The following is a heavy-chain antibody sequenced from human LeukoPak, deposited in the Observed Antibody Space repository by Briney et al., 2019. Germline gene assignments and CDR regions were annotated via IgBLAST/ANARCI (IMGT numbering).Heavy chain of an antibody. J-gene: IGHJ4*02. CDR3: ARGSYRSFDY. D-gene: IGHD4-11*01. CDR2: INRDGNST. V-gene: IGHV3-74*03. CDR1: GFTFSSYW. Sequence: GGSLRLSCAAYGFTFSSYWMHWVRQAPGTGLVWVSRINRDGNSTMYADSVKGRMTISRDNAKNTLYLQMNSLRAEDTAVYYCARGSYRSFDYWGQGTLVTVSS.